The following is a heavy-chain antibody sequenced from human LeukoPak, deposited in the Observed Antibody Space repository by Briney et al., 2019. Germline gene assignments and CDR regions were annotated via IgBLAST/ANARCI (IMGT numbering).Heavy chain of an antibody. J-gene: IGHJ4*02. CDR2: IYSGGST. V-gene: IGHV3-66*02. Sequence: GSLLLSCAASGFTVSSNYMSWVRQAPGKGLEWVSVIYSGGSTYYADSVKGRFTISRDNSKNTLYLQMNSLRAEDTAVYYCARDLGYGDYESFDYWGQGTLVTVSS. CDR1: GFTVSSNY. D-gene: IGHD4-17*01. CDR3: ARDLGYGDYESFDY.